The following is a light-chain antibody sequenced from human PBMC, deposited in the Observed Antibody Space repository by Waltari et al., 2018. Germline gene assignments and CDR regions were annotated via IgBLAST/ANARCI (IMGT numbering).Light chain of an antibody. Sequence: DIQMTQSPSSLSASVGDTVTIPCRASQGISNSLAWYHQKPGEAPKLLLSSASRLESRVPSRFSGSGSGTDYTLTISRLQPEDLATYFCQLYYGDSLTFGGGTKVEIK. V-gene: IGKV1-NL1*01. CDR1: QGISNS. J-gene: IGKJ4*01. CDR2: SAS. CDR3: QLYYGDSLT.